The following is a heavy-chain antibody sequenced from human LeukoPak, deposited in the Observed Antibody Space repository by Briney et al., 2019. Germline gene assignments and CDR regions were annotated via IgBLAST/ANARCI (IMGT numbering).Heavy chain of an antibody. J-gene: IGHJ4*02. CDR1: GFTVSSNY. Sequence: GGSLRLSCAASGFTVSSNYMSWVRQAPGKGLEWVSVIYSGGSTYYADSVKGRFTISRDNSKNTLYLQMNNLRAEDTAVYYCARAAPRYYDSSGLDYWGQGTLVTVSS. V-gene: IGHV3-66*02. D-gene: IGHD3-22*01. CDR2: IYSGGST. CDR3: ARAAPRYYDSSGLDY.